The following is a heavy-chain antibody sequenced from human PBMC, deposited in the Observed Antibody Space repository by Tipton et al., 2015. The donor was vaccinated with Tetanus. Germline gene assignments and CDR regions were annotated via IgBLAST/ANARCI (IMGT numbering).Heavy chain of an antibody. D-gene: IGHD3-3*01. CDR2: IHYRGTT. Sequence: TLSLTCTISGDSMSGEFDYWSWIRHLPGKGLEWIGYIHYRGTTLFNPSLKRRLTMSVDTSQNQFSLKLSSVTAADTAVYYCARDPAVLRFLEWLPDWYFALWGRGTLVTVSS. J-gene: IGHJ2*01. V-gene: IGHV4-31*03. CDR3: ARDPAVLRFLEWLPDWYFAL. CDR1: GDSMSGEFDY.